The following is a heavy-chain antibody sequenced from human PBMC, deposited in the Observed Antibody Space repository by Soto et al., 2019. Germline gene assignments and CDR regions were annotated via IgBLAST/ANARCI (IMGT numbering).Heavy chain of an antibody. CDR2: INSKTDGGTT. CDR1: GFTFSNAW. J-gene: IGHJ6*02. D-gene: IGHD2-2*01. CDR3: TTSIVVVPAHYYGMAV. V-gene: IGHV3-15*07. Sequence: GGSLRLSWAASGFTFSNAWMNWVRQAPGKGLEWVGRINSKTDGGTTDYAAPVKGRFTISRDDSKNTLYLQMNSLKTEDTAVYYCTTSIVVVPAHYYGMAVWGQGTTVTVSS.